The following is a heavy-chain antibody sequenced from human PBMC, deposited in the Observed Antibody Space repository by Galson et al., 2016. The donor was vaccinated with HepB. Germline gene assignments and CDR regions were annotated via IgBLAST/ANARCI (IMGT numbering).Heavy chain of an antibody. Sequence: SLRLSCAASGFTFSSYRMNWVRQAPGKGLEWVSYISSSSSTIYYADSVKGRFTISRDNAKNSLYLQMNSLRDEYTAVYYCARRRFVDYESSGYYLLYYGMDVWGQGTTVTVSS. J-gene: IGHJ6*02. CDR2: ISSSSSTI. CDR1: GFTFSSYR. CDR3: ARRRFVDYESSGYYLLYYGMDV. V-gene: IGHV3-48*02. D-gene: IGHD3-22*01.